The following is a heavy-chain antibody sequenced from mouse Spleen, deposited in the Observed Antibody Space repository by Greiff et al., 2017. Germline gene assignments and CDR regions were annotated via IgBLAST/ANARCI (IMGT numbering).Heavy chain of an antibody. Sequence: VMLVESGPGLVQPSQSLSITCTVSGFSLTSYGLHWVRQSPGKGLEWLGVIWSGGSTDYNAAFISRLSISKDNSKSQVFFKMNSLQADDTAIYYCARGLPDYYAMDYWGQGTSVTVSS. CDR1: GFSLTSYG. D-gene: IGHD2-2*01. V-gene: IGHV2-2*01. CDR2: IWSGGST. J-gene: IGHJ4*01. CDR3: ARGLPDYYAMDY.